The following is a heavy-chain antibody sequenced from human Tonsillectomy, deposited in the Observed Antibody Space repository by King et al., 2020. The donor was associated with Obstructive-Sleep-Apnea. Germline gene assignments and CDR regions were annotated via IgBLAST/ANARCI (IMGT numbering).Heavy chain of an antibody. CDR1: GFSLTNPRLG. CDR3: AREIVGNDKHYYGMDF. D-gene: IGHD1-14*01. CDR2: IFSNDEK. J-gene: IGHJ6*02. Sequence: LTLQESGPVLVKPPETLTLTCTVSGFSLTNPRLGVSWIRQPPGKALEWLAHIFSNDEKSYSTSVKSRISISKDTSKSQVVLTLTDVDPMDTGTYYCAREIVGNDKHYYGMDFWGQGTSVTVS. V-gene: IGHV2-26*01.